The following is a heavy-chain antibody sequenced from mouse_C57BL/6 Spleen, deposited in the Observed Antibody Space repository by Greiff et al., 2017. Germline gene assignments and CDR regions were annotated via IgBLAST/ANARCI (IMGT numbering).Heavy chain of an antibody. CDR1: GYTFTSYW. Sequence: QDQLQQPGAELVRPGSSVKRAGKASGYTFTSYWRDWVKQRPGQGLEWIGNSYPSDSETHYNQKFKDKATLTVDKSSRTAYRQVRSLTSEDSAVYYCARRAGLVDYWGQGTTLTVSS. D-gene: IGHD3-3*01. J-gene: IGHJ2*01. CDR3: ARRAGLVDY. V-gene: IGHV1-61*01. CDR2: SYPSDSET.